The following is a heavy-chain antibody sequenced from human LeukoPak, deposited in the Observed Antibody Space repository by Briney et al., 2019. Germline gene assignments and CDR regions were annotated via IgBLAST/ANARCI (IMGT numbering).Heavy chain of an antibody. V-gene: IGHV4-39*01. D-gene: IGHD1-26*01. CDR1: GGSIRSSSYY. J-gene: IGHJ4*02. CDR2: IYYGGST. CDR3: ASPSPYSGSFFDY. Sequence: NPSETLSLTCTVSGGSIRSSSYYWGWIRQPPGKGLEWIGTIYYGGSTYNNPSLKSRVTISGDTSKNQFSLKRSSVTATDTAVYSCASPSPYSGSFFDYWGQGTLVTVSS.